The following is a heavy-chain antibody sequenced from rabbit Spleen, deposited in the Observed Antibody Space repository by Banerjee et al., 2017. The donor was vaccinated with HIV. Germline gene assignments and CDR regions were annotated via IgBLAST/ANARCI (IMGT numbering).Heavy chain of an antibody. D-gene: IGHD4-1*01. CDR1: GFSFSNKAV. CDR2: IYSSSGST. Sequence: QEQLVESGGGLVKPEGSLKLSCTASGFSFSNKAVMCWVRQAPGKGLEWIACIYSSSGSTWYASWVNGRFTISKTSSTTVTLQMTSLTAADTATYFCARGYEWLPYFDLWGQGTLVTVS. CDR3: ARGYEWLPYFDL. V-gene: IGHV1S45*01. J-gene: IGHJ4*01.